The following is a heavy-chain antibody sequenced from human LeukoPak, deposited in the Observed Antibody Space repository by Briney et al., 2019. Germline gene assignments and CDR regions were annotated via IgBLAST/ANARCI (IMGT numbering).Heavy chain of an antibody. CDR3: AKGLHGYDFDY. V-gene: IGHV3-23*01. D-gene: IGHD5-12*01. CDR2: IGINGRSI. Sequence: GGSLRLSCAASGFTLSNYAMSWVRQAPGKGLEWVSVIGINGRSIYYADFVKGRFTISRDNSKNTLYLQMNSLRAEDTAVYYCAKGLHGYDFDYWGQGALVSVSS. CDR1: GFTLSNYA. J-gene: IGHJ4*02.